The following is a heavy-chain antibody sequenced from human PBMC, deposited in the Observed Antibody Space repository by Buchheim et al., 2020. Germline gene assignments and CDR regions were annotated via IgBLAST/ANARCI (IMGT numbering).Heavy chain of an antibody. J-gene: IGHJ4*02. Sequence: QVQLQESGPGLVKPSETLSLSCTVSGGSISGYYYSWIRLSPGKGLEWIGHIYFSGGSSYNPSLKSRVTISADTAKNQLSLKLTSVSAADTAVYYCARDALVGGWPIFEHWGQGTL. D-gene: IGHD6-19*01. V-gene: IGHV4-59*01. CDR1: GGSISGYY. CDR3: ARDALVGGWPIFEH. CDR2: IYFSGGS.